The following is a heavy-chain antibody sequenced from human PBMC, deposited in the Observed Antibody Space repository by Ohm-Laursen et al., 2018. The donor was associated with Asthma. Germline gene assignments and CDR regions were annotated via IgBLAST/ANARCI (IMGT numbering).Heavy chain of an antibody. D-gene: IGHD3-22*01. Sequence: GSSVKVSCKSLGGTLGTSVIGWVRQAPGQGLEWMGGIIPIFGTANYAQKFQGRVTITADESTSTAYMELSSLRSEDTAVYYCARAYYYDSSGTNGAYYYYGMDVWGQGTTVTVSS. CDR2: IIPIFGTA. CDR3: ARAYYYDSSGTNGAYYYYGMDV. CDR1: GGTLGTSV. V-gene: IGHV1-69*01. J-gene: IGHJ6*02.